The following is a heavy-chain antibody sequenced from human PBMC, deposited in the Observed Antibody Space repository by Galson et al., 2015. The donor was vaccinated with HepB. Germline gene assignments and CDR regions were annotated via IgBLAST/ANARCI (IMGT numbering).Heavy chain of an antibody. CDR3: ARGGYSGYDFPHYIDV. D-gene: IGHD5-12*01. V-gene: IGHV3-33*01. CDR1: GFTFNTYG. J-gene: IGHJ6*03. Sequence: SLRLSCAASGFTFNTYGIHWVRQAPGKGLEWVALIWYDGFYKYYADSVKGRFTISRDNSMHTLYLQMTSLRAEDTAVYYCARGGYSGYDFPHYIDVWGKGTTVIVSS. CDR2: IWYDGFYK.